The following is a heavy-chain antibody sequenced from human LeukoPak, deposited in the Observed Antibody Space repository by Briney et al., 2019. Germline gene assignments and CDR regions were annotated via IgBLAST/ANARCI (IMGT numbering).Heavy chain of an antibody. CDR1: GFTFSSYG. Sequence: GGSLRLSCAASGFTFSSYGMHWVRQAPGKGLEWVAVIWYDGSNKYYADSVKGRFTIPRDNSKNTLYLQMNSLRAEDTAVYYCAKDNYYDSSGYYYWYFDLWGRGTLVTVSS. CDR2: IWYDGSNK. CDR3: AKDNYYDSSGYYYWYFDL. D-gene: IGHD3-22*01. V-gene: IGHV3-33*06. J-gene: IGHJ2*01.